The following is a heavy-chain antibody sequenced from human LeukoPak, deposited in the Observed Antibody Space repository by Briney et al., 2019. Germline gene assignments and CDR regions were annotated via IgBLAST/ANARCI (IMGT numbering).Heavy chain of an antibody. J-gene: IGHJ2*01. CDR1: GGSISSYY. Sequence: SETLSLTCTVSGGSISSYYWSWIRQPPGKGLEWIGYSYYTGTTNHNPSLKSRVTTSVDTSKNHFSLKLNSVTAADTAVYYCATLVFDSSRSHWYFDLWGRGTLVTVSS. D-gene: IGHD6-13*01. CDR2: SYYTGTT. V-gene: IGHV4-59*01. CDR3: ATLVFDSSRSHWYFDL.